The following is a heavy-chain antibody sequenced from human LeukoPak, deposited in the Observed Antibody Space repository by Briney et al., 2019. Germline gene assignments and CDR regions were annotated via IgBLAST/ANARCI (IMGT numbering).Heavy chain of an antibody. Sequence: PGGSLRLSCAASGFTFSSYAMSWVRQAPGKGLEWVSAISGSGGSTYYADSVKGRFTISRDNSKNTLYLQMNSLRAEDTAVYYCAKDHLEPPFPLIVVVVAAFDYWGQGTLVTVSS. V-gene: IGHV3-23*01. CDR2: ISGSGGST. CDR3: AKDHLEPPFPLIVVVVAAFDY. J-gene: IGHJ4*02. D-gene: IGHD2-15*01. CDR1: GFTFSSYA.